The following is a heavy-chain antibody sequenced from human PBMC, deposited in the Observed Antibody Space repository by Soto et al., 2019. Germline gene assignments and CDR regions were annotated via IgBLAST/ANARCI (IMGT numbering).Heavy chain of an antibody. CDR2: IYYGGSI. CDR3: ARARRNSIYYYGLDV. J-gene: IGHJ6*02. CDR1: GGSISNYY. D-gene: IGHD3-3*02. Sequence: SETLSLTCTVSGGSISNYYWSWIRQPPGKGLEWIGYIYYGGSINYNPSLKSRVTISVDTSKNQCSLNLSSVTAADTAVYYWARARRNSIYYYGLDVWSQGTTVTAS. V-gene: IGHV4-59*01.